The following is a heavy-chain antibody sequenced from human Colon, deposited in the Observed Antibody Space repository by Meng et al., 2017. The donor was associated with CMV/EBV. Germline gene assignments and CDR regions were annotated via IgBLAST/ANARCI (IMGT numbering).Heavy chain of an antibody. CDR1: GFSFSNHA. Sequence: GGSLRLSCAASGFSFSNHAMHWVRQAPGKGLEWVGLIWYDGRNKHYVDSVKGRFTISRDNSQNTVYLQMNSLRAEDTAMYYCTKDGDYYGSGSFDSWGQGTLVTVSS. D-gene: IGHD3-10*01. CDR3: TKDGDYYGSGSFDS. V-gene: IGHV3-33*06. CDR2: IWYDGRNK. J-gene: IGHJ5*01.